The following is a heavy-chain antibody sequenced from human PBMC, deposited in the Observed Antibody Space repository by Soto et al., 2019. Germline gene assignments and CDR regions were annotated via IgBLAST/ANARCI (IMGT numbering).Heavy chain of an antibody. D-gene: IGHD3-10*01. V-gene: IGHV1-69*06. CDR1: GGTLSDHG. Sequence: QVQLEQSGAEVKKPGSSVKVSCKASGGTLSDHGVAWLRQAPGQGLEWMGGTIPVFNTAKYAQKFQGRVTVTADKATNIAYMELSILRSEDTALYFCARGVYGSGNYYTGPSAFDIWGQGTMVIVSS. CDR3: ARGVYGSGNYYTGPSAFDI. CDR2: TIPVFNTA. J-gene: IGHJ3*02.